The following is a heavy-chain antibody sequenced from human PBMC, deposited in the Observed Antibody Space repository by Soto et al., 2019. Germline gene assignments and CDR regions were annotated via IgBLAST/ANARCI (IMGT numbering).Heavy chain of an antibody. CDR2: IWHDGNNK. D-gene: IGHD6-13*01. V-gene: IGHV3-33*01. J-gene: IGHJ5*02. CDR3: ARGWYSSSWYGNLYNWFDP. CDR1: GFTFSNYG. Sequence: GGSLRLSCAASGFTFSNYGMHWVRQAPGKGLEWVAIIWHDGNNKYYADSVRGRFIISRDNSKNRLYLQMNSLRAEDTAVYYCARGWYSSSWYGNLYNWFDPWGQGTLVTVSS.